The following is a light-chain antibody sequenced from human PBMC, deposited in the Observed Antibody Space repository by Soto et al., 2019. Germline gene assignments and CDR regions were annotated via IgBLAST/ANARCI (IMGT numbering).Light chain of an antibody. CDR2: DAS. Sequence: EIVMAQSPATLSVSPGERATLSCRASQSISINLAWYQQKPGQAPRLLIFDASTRATGIPARFSGSGSGTHFNLKISSLQSEDSELYFCQQYNDWPPAYTFGQGTKVEI. CDR3: QQYNDWPPAYT. CDR1: QSISIN. J-gene: IGKJ2*01. V-gene: IGKV3-15*01.